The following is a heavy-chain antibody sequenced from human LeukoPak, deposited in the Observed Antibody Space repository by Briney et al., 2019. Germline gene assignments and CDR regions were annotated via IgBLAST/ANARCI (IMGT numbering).Heavy chain of an antibody. D-gene: IGHD4-17*01. Sequence: PSETLSLTCTVSGGSTSRYYWSWIRQPAGKGLEWIGRIYTSGSTNYNPSLKSRVTMSVDTSKNQFSLKLSSVTAADTAVYYCARDGDYVSWYFDLWGRGTLVTVSS. J-gene: IGHJ2*01. CDR3: ARDGDYVSWYFDL. V-gene: IGHV4-4*07. CDR2: IYTSGST. CDR1: GGSTSRYY.